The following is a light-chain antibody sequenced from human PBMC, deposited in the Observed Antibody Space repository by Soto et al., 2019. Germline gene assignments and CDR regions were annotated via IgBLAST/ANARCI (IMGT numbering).Light chain of an antibody. CDR1: QSISRY. Sequence: DIQMTQSPSAMSASVGDRVTITCRASQSISRYLNWYQQKPGKAPKLLIYAASTLQGGVPSRFSGSGSGTDFTLTISCLQSEDFATYDCQQYYSYPWTFGQGTKVDSK. CDR2: AAS. CDR3: QQYYSYPWT. V-gene: IGKV1-39*01. J-gene: IGKJ1*01.